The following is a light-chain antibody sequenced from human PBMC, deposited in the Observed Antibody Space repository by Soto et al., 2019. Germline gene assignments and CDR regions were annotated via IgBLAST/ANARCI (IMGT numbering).Light chain of an antibody. J-gene: IGLJ2*01. CDR3: SSYPSSSPLGV. CDR1: SSDVGGYNY. CDR2: DVS. V-gene: IGLV2-14*01. Sequence: QSALTQPASVSGSPGQSITISCTGTSSDVGGYNYVSWYQQHPGKAPKLMIYDVSNRPSGVSNRFSGSKSGITASLTISGLQAEEEVDYYSSSYPSSSPLGVFGGGTKVTV.